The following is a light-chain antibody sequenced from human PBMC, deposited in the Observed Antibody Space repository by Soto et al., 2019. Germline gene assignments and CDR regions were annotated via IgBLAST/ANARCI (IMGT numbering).Light chain of an antibody. CDR1: SSDVGGYTY. V-gene: IGLV2-14*01. J-gene: IGLJ1*01. CDR2: EVS. CDR3: SSYTSSSIPGYV. Sequence: QSALTQPASVSGSPGQPITISCTGTSSDVGGYTYVSWYQQHPGKAPKLTIYEVSNRPSGVSNRCSGSKSGNTASLTISGLQAEEEAAYYCSSYTSSSIPGYVFGTGTKLTVL.